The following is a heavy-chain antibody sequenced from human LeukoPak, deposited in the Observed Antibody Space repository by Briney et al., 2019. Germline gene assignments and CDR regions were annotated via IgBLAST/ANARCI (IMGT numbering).Heavy chain of an antibody. CDR1: GFTFSSHH. D-gene: IGHD2-2*01. V-gene: IGHV3-7*01. CDR2: IKPDGSEK. CDR3: ARMSSYCDY. Sequence: GGSLRLSCVASGFTFSSHHMNWVRQTPGRGLGSVATIKPDGSEKYYVDSVKGRFTISRDNAKSSLYLQMNSLRADDTGVYFCARMSSYCDYWGQGTLVTVSS. J-gene: IGHJ4*02.